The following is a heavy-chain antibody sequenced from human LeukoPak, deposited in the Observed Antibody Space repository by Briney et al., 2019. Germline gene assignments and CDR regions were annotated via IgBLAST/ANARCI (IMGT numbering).Heavy chain of an antibody. D-gene: IGHD3-3*01. CDR1: GFTFSSYA. V-gene: IGHV3-23*01. CDR3: AKGPYDFWSGYPPRYFDL. Sequence: GGSLRLSCAASGFTFSSYAMSWVRQAPGKGLEWVSAISGSGGSTYYADSVKGRFTISRDNSKNTPYLQMNSLRAEDTAVYYCAKGPYDFWSGYPPRYFDLWGRGTLVTVSS. J-gene: IGHJ2*01. CDR2: ISGSGGST.